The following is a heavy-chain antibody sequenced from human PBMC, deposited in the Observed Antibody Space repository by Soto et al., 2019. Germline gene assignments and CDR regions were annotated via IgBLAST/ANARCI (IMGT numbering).Heavy chain of an antibody. CDR3: ARADSQGWWLGTDY. V-gene: IGHV3-21*01. CDR1: GFTFSSYS. CDR2: IRSSSSYI. J-gene: IGHJ4*02. Sequence: EVQLVESGGGLVKPGGSLRLSCAASGFTFSSYSMNWVRQAPGKGLEWVSSIRSSSSYIYYADSVKGRFTISRDNAKNSLYLQMNSLRAEDTAVYYCARADSQGWWLGTDYWGQGTLVTVSS. D-gene: IGHD6-19*01.